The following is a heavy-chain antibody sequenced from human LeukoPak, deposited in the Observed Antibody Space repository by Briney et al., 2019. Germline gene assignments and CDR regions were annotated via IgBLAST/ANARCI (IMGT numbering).Heavy chain of an antibody. CDR3: ARGLLPYYYDSSGYYLNYYYMDV. Sequence: PSETLSLTCTVSGGSISSYYWSWIRQPPGKGLEWIGYIYYSGSTNYNPSLKSRVTISVDTSKNQFSLKLSSVTAADTAVYYCARGLLPYYYDSSGYYLNYYYMDVWGKGTTVTVSS. J-gene: IGHJ6*03. CDR1: GGSISSYY. V-gene: IGHV4-59*12. D-gene: IGHD3-22*01. CDR2: IYYSGST.